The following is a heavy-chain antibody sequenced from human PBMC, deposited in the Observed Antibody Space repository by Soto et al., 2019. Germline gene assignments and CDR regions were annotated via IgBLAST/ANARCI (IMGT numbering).Heavy chain of an antibody. Sequence: SETLSLTCAVSGGSISSSNWWSWVRQPPGKGLEWIGEIYHSGSTNYNPSLKSRVTLSIDESKNEFSLNMDSVTAADTAVYYCVRSVILSGGSYKGLIRLHYFDTWGPGTLVTVSS. V-gene: IGHV4-4*02. D-gene: IGHD3-3*01. CDR2: IYHSGST. CDR1: GGSISSSNW. CDR3: VRSVILSGGSYKGLIRLHYFDT. J-gene: IGHJ4*02.